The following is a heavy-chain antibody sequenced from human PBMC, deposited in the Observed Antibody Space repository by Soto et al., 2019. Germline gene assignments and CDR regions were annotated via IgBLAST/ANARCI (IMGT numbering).Heavy chain of an antibody. CDR2: IRYDGSIK. CDR1: GFTFNTYG. J-gene: IGHJ6*02. D-gene: IGHD2-15*01. V-gene: IGHV3-33*02. CDR3: ARIDCTGGNCRPYAYYDLDV. Sequence: GGSLRLSCAASGFTFNTYGMHWVRQAPGKGLEWVAVIRYDGSIKYYSDSTRGRFIVSRDNSRNTLFLQMNSLRVEDTAVYYCARIDCTGGNCRPYAYYDLDVWGQGTTVTVSS.